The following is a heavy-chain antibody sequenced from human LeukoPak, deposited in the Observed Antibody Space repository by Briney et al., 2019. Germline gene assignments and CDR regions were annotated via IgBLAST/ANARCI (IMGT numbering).Heavy chain of an antibody. CDR3: ARYYYDSSGYYSWFDP. CDR1: GKTLSELS. D-gene: IGHD3-22*01. Sequence: EASVKVSCKVSGKTLSELSMHWVRQAPGKGLEWMGGFDPENGETIYAQKFQGRVTLTEDRSTDTTYMEMSSLRSEDTAVYYCARYYYDSSGYYSWFDPWGQGTLVTVSS. V-gene: IGHV1-24*01. CDR2: FDPENGET. J-gene: IGHJ5*02.